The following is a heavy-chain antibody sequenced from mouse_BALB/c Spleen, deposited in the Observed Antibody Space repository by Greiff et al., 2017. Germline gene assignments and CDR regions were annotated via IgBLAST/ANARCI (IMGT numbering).Heavy chain of an antibody. CDR1: GFNIKDTY. V-gene: IGHV14-3*02. D-gene: IGHD2-4*01. CDR3: ARLIYYDYDVDY. Sequence: EVKLMESGAELVKPGASVKLSCTASGFNIKDTYMHWVKQRPEQGLEWIGRIDPANGNTKYDPKFQGKATITADTSSNTAYLQLSSLTSEDTAVYYCARLIYYDYDVDYWGQGTTLTVSS. CDR2: IDPANGNT. J-gene: IGHJ2*01.